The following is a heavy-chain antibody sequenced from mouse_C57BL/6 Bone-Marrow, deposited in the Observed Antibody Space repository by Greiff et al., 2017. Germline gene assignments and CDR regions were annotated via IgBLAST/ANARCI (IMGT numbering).Heavy chain of an antibody. D-gene: IGHD1-1*01. CDR1: GYTFTSYW. J-gene: IGHJ4*01. V-gene: IGHV1-69*01. Sequence: VQLQQPGAELVMPGASVKLSCKASGYTFTSYWMHWVKQRPGQGLEWIGEIDPSDSYTNYNQKFKGKSTLTVDKSSSTAYMQLSSLTSEDSAVYYCATNYYGSNYYAMDYWGQGTSVTVSS. CDR3: ATNYYGSNYYAMDY. CDR2: IDPSDSYT.